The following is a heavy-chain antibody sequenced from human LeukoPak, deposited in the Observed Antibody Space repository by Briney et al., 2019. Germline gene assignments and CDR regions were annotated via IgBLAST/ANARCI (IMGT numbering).Heavy chain of an antibody. J-gene: IGHJ6*02. CDR1: GYTFTSYY. D-gene: IGHD3-3*01. CDR3: ARGDPLHVLRFLEWPRRPGQNYYGMDV. V-gene: IGHV1-46*01. Sequence: ASVKVSCKASGYTFTSYYMHWVRQAPGQGLEWMGIINPSGGSTSYAQKFQGRVTMTRDTSTSTVYMELSSLRPEDTAVYYCARGDPLHVLRFLEWPRRPGQNYYGMDVWGQGTTVTVSS. CDR2: INPSGGST.